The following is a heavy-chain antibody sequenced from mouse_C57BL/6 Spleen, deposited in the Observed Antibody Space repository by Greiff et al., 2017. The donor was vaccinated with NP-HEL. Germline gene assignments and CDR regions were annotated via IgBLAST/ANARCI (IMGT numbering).Heavy chain of an antibody. CDR3: TTPHYYYGSSYWFAY. CDR1: GFNIKDDY. J-gene: IGHJ3*01. D-gene: IGHD1-1*01. V-gene: IGHV14-4*01. Sequence: VQLQHSGAELVRPGASVKLSCTASGFNIKDDYMHWVKQRPEQGLEWIGWIDPENGDTEYASKFQGKATITADTSSNTAYLQLSSLTSEDTAVYYCTTPHYYYGSSYWFAYWGQGTLVTVSA. CDR2: IDPENGDT.